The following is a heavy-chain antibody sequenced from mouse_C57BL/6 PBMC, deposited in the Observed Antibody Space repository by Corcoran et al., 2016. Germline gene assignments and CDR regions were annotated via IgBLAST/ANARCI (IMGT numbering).Heavy chain of an antibody. J-gene: IGHJ4*01. V-gene: IGHV9-3*01. CDR2: INTYSGVP. CDR1: GYTFTTYG. CDR3: ARWADAMDY. Sequence: QIQLVQSVPELKKPGETVKISCKASGYTFTTYGMSWVKQAPGKGLKWMGWINTYSGVPTYADDFKGRFAFSLETSASTAYLQINNLKNEDTATYFCARWADAMDYWGQGTSVTVSS.